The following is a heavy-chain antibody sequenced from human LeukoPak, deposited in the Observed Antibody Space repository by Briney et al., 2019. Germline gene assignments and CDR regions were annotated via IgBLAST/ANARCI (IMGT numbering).Heavy chain of an antibody. CDR2: IYYGGST. CDR3: QRGATSDAFDI. J-gene: IGHJ3*02. D-gene: IGHD1-26*01. CDR1: GGSISSGGYY. Sequence: PSQTLSLTCTVSGGSISSGGYYWSWIRQHPGKGLEWIGYIYYGGSTYYNPSLKSRVTISVDTSKNQFSLKLSSVTAADTAVYYCQRGATSDAFDIWGQGTMVTVSS. V-gene: IGHV4-31*03.